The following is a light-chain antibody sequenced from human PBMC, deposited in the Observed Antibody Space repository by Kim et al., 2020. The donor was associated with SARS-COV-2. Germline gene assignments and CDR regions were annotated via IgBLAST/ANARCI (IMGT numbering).Light chain of an antibody. CDR1: SSNVGSYNL. CDR2: EVS. J-gene: IGLJ2*01. Sequence: GQSITISCTGTSSNVGSYNLVSWYQQHPGKAPKLMIYEVSKRPSGVSNRFSGSKSAKTASLTISGLQAEDEADYYCCSYASSSSLVFGRGTQLTVL. V-gene: IGLV2-23*02. CDR3: CSYASSSSLV.